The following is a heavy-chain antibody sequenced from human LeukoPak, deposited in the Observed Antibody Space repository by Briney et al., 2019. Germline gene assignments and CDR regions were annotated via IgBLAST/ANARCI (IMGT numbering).Heavy chain of an antibody. V-gene: IGHV4-59*08. D-gene: IGHD5/OR15-5a*01. J-gene: IGHJ4*02. Sequence: SETLSLTCTVSGGSISSYYWSWIRQPPGKGLEWIGYIYYSGSTYYNPSLKSRVTISLDTSKNQFSLKLSSVTAADTAVYYCASRSTTAFHYWGQGTLVTVSS. CDR3: ASRSTTAFHY. CDR2: IYYSGST. CDR1: GGSISSYY.